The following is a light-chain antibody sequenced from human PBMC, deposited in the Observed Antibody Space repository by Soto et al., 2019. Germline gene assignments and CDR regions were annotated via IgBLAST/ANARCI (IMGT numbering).Light chain of an antibody. V-gene: IGKV4-1*01. J-gene: IGKJ3*01. CDR1: QSVLYSPNNKNY. Sequence: DIVMTQSPDSLAVSLGERATINCKSSQSVLYSPNNKNYVSWYQQKPGQPPKLLIHWESIREFGVPDRFSGSGSGTDFTLTITSLQAEDVAVYFCQQFSSPPFTFGPGTKVDIK. CDR3: QQFSSPPFT. CDR2: WES.